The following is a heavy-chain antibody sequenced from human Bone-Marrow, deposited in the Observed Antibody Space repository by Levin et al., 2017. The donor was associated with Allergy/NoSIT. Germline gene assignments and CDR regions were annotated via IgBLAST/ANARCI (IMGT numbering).Heavy chain of an antibody. CDR2: ISWNSDTI. V-gene: IGHV3-9*01. D-gene: IGHD2-15*01. Sequence: HAGGSLRLSCAASGFTFDDYAMHWVRQPAGKGLEWVSGISWNSDTIDYADSVKGRFTISRDNAKNSLYLQMNSLRTEDTALYYCAKSDCSGGYCSLDYWGQGTLVTVSS. CDR1: GFTFDDYA. J-gene: IGHJ4*02. CDR3: AKSDCSGGYCSLDY.